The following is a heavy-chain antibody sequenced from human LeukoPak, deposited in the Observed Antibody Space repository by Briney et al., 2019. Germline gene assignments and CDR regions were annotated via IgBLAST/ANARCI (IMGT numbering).Heavy chain of an antibody. CDR3: ATRKLGNDY. Sequence: SETLSLTCTVSGGSFSGYYWSWIRQSPGKGLEWIGYIYYTETSYNPSLKSRVTISADTSKNQFSLKLYSVTAADTAVYYCATRKLGNDYWGQGTLVTVSS. J-gene: IGHJ4*02. CDR2: IYYTET. D-gene: IGHD7-27*01. CDR1: GGSFSGYY. V-gene: IGHV4-59*01.